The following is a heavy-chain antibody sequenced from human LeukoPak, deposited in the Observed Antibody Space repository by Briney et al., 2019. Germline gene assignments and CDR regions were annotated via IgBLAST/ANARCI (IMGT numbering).Heavy chain of an antibody. CDR2: ISWNSGSI. V-gene: IGHV3-9*01. Sequence: PGGSLRLSCAASGFTFDDYAMHWVRQAPGKGLEWVSGISWNSGSIGYADSVKGRFTISRDNAKNSLYLQMNSLRAEDTAVYYCASAIDAFDIWGQGTMVTVSS. J-gene: IGHJ3*02. CDR1: GFTFDDYA. CDR3: ASAIDAFDI.